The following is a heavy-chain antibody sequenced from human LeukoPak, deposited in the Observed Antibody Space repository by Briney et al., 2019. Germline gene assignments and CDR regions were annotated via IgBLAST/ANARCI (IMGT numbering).Heavy chain of an antibody. V-gene: IGHV3-30*18. CDR2: ISYDGSNK. D-gene: IGHD2-2*01. CDR3: AKEAGYCSSTSCYSHFDY. Sequence: GRSLRLSCAASGFTFSSYGMHWVRQAPGKGLEWVAVISYDGSNKYYADSVKGRFTISRDNSKNTLYLQMNSLRAEDTAVYYCAKEAGYCSSTSCYSHFDYWGQGTLVTVSS. CDR1: GFTFSSYG. J-gene: IGHJ4*02.